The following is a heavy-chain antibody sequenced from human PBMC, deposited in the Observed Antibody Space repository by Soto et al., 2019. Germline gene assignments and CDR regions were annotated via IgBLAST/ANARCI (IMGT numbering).Heavy chain of an antibody. J-gene: IGHJ5*02. CDR1: GGTFSSYA. CDR3: ASSVVAATPSWFDP. Sequence: AAVKVSCKASGGTFSSYAISWVRQAPGQGLEWMGGIIPIFGTANYAQKFQGRVTITADKSTSTAYMELSSLRSEDTAVYYCASSVVAATPSWFDPWGQGSLVTVSS. V-gene: IGHV1-69*06. CDR2: IIPIFGTA. D-gene: IGHD2-15*01.